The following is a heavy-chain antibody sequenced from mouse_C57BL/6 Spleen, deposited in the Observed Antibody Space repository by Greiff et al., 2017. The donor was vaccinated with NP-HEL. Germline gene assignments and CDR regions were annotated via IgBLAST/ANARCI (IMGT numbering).Heavy chain of an antibody. CDR3: ARSYGSSPFDY. V-gene: IGHV1-82*01. Sequence: QVQLQQSGPELVKPGASVKISCKASGYAFSSSWMNWVKQRPGKGLEWIGRIYPGDGDTNYNGKFKGKATLTADKASSTAYMQLSSLTSEDSAVSFCARSYGSSPFDYWGPGTTLTVSS. CDR1: GYAFSSSW. J-gene: IGHJ2*01. D-gene: IGHD1-1*01. CDR2: IYPGDGDT.